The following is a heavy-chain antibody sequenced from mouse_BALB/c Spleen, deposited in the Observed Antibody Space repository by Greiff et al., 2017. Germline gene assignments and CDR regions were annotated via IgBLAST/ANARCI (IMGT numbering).Heavy chain of an antibody. Sequence: QVQLQQSGPELVKPGASVRISCKASGYTFTSYYIHWVKQRPGQGLEWIGWIYPGNVNTKYNEKFKGKATLTADKSSSTAYMQLSSLTSEDSAVYFCARDDGDYAMDYWGQGTSVTVSS. CDR1: GYTFTSYY. D-gene: IGHD2-12*01. CDR2: IYPGNVNT. J-gene: IGHJ4*01. CDR3: ARDDGDYAMDY. V-gene: IGHV1S56*01.